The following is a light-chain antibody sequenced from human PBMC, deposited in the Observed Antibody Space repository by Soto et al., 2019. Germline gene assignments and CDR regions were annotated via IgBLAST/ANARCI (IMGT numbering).Light chain of an antibody. CDR1: QGISSY. CDR2: AAS. V-gene: IGKV1-9*01. J-gene: IGKJ4*01. Sequence: DIQLTQSPSFLSASVGERVTITCRASQGISSYLAWYQQKPGKALKLLIYAASTLQSGVPSRFSGSGSGTEFTLTISSLQPEDFATYYCQQLNSFGGGTKVEIK. CDR3: QQLNS.